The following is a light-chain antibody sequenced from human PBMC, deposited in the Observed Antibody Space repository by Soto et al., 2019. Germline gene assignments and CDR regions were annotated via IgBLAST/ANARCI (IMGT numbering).Light chain of an antibody. CDR3: MQALQAPPAST. J-gene: IGKJ1*01. CDR2: LGS. Sequence: DIVMTQSPLSLPVTPGEPASISCRSSQSLLHSNGYTYLDWYLQKPGQSPQLLIYLGSNRASGVPDRFSGSGSGTDFTLKISRVEAEDVGVYYCMQALQAPPASTFGQGTKVEIE. CDR1: QSLLHSNGYTY. V-gene: IGKV2-28*01.